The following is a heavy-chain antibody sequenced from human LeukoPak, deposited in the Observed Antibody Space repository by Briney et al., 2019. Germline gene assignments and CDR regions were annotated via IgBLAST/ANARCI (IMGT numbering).Heavy chain of an antibody. CDR2: INPNSGGT. V-gene: IGHV1-2*02. J-gene: IGHJ4*02. CDR1: GYTFTGYY. Sequence: ASVKVSCKASGYTFTGYYMHWVRQAPGQGLEWMGWINPNSGGTNYAQKFQGRVTMTRDTSISTAYMELSRLRSDDTAVYYCAREMGVVPTAIPTVDSWGQGTLVTVSS. CDR3: AREMGVVPTAIPTVDS. D-gene: IGHD2-2*02.